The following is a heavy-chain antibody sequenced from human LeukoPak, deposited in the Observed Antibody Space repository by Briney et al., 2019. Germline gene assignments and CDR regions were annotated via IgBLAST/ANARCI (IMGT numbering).Heavy chain of an antibody. CDR1: GFTFSSYS. D-gene: IGHD3-22*01. Sequence: GGSLRLSCAASGFTFSSYSMNWVRQAPGKGLEWVSSISSSSSYIYYADSVKGRFTISRDNAKNSLYLQMNSLRAEDTAVYYCARVVDYYDSSGYPFDYWGQGTLVTVSS. CDR2: ISSSSSYI. V-gene: IGHV3-21*01. CDR3: ARVVDYYDSSGYPFDY. J-gene: IGHJ4*02.